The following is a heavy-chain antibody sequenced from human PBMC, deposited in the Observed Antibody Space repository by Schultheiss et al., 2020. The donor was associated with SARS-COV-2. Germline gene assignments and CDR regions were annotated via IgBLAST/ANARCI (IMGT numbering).Heavy chain of an antibody. Sequence: ETLSLTCAVSGGSISSCNWWSWVRQPPGKGLEWVSYISSSSSTIYYADSVKGRFTISRDNAKNSLYLQMNSLRDEDTAVYYCATPPITGSDYWGQGTLVTVSS. CDR2: ISSSSSTI. CDR3: ATPPITGSDY. D-gene: IGHD1-20*01. J-gene: IGHJ4*02. V-gene: IGHV3-48*02. CDR1: GGSISSCN.